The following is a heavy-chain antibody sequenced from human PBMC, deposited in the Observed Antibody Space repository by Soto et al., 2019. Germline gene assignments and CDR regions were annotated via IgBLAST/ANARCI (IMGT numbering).Heavy chain of an antibody. V-gene: IGHV2-5*02. CDR1: GLSLTTDRLG. J-gene: IGHJ6*02. CDR3: AHRKQFVHNYFYYYGLDV. Sequence: GPTLVNPTQTLTLTCTFSGLSLTTDRLGMGWIRQPPGKAPEWLALFYWDDDKRYSPSLKSRLTITKDTSKNQVFLTMTNMDPADTATYYCAHRKQFVHNYFYYYGLDVWGPGIMVTSP. CDR2: FYWDDDK. D-gene: IGHD6-6*01.